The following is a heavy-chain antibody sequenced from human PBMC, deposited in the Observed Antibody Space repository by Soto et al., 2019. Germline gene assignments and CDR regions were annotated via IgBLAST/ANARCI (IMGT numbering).Heavy chain of an antibody. CDR2: IYHSGNT. V-gene: IGHV4-30-4*01. D-gene: IGHD6-6*01. Sequence: QVQLQESGPGLVKPSQTLSLTCTVSGGSISSGDYYWSWIRQPPGKGLEWIGYIYHSGNTYYNPSLKSRVTISVDTSKNQFSLKLSSVTPADTAVYYCARERPDGARLDPWGQGTLVTVSS. CDR3: ARERPDGARLDP. CDR1: GGSISSGDYY. J-gene: IGHJ5*02.